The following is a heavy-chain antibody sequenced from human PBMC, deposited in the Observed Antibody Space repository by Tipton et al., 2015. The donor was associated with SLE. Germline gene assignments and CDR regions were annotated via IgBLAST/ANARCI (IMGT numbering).Heavy chain of an antibody. CDR2: IYYSGST. D-gene: IGHD3-10*01. CDR3: ARLQWFRRGGWFDP. Sequence: TLSLTCTVSGGSIRSSSYYWGWIRQPPGKGLEWIGSIYYSGSTYYNPSLKSRVTISVDTSKNQFSLKLSSVTAADMAVYYCARLQWFRRGGWFDPWGQGTLVTVSS. J-gene: IGHJ5*02. CDR1: GGSIRSSSYY. V-gene: IGHV4-39*01.